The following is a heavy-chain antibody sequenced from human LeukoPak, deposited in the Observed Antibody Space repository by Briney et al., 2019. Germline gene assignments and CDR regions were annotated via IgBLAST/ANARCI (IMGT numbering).Heavy chain of an antibody. J-gene: IGHJ4*02. D-gene: IGHD6-13*01. Sequence: GGSLRLSCAASGFTVISNLMTWVRQSPGRGLEWLSSIYSGGATYYADSVKGRFTISRDHSNNSASLQMTNLRVEDTAIYYCARAPGIAAAAAFDYWGQGTLVTVSS. CDR3: ARAPGIAAAAAFDY. CDR1: GFTVISNL. V-gene: IGHV3-53*01. CDR2: IYSGGAT.